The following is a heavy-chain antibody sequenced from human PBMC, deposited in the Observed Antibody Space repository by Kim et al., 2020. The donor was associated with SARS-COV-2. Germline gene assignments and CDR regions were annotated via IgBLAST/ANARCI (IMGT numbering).Heavy chain of an antibody. D-gene: IGHD2-2*01. CDR1: GFTFRHYW. V-gene: IGHV3-74*01. Sequence: GGSLRLSCAASGFTFRHYWMYWVRQAPGKGLVWVAGINDDGITTRYAESVRGRFVISRDNAKNMVYLQMRSLRAEDTALYYCARSLGSKGDDTAVWGQGTTVTVSS. CDR3: ARSLGSKGDDTAV. J-gene: IGHJ6*02. CDR2: INDDGITT.